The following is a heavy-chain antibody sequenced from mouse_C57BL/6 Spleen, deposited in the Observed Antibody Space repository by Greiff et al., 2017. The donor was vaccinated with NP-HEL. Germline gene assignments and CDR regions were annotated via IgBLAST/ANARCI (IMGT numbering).Heavy chain of an antibody. CDR1: GFNIKDDY. CDR2: IDPENGDT. J-gene: IGHJ2*01. D-gene: IGHD4-1*01. V-gene: IGHV14-4*01. Sequence: EVQLQQSGAELVRPGASVKLSCTASGFNIKDDYMHWVKQRPEQGLEWIGWIDPENGDTEYASKFQGKATITADTSSNTAYLQLSSLTSEDTAVYYCTTKVTWDDYWGQGTTLTVSS. CDR3: TTKVTWDDY.